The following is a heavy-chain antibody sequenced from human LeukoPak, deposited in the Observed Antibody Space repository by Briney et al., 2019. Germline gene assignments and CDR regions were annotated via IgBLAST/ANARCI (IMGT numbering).Heavy chain of an antibody. V-gene: IGHV3-30*04. J-gene: IGHJ6*02. CDR1: GFTFSSYA. CDR2: TSYDGSNE. D-gene: IGHD3-10*01. Sequence: PGGSLRLSCAASGFTFSSYAMHWVRQAPGKGLEWVAVTSYDGSNEYYADSMKGQFTISRDNSKNTLYLQMNSLRAEDTAVYYCARGRSRSDGSGSYYNPYYYYYGMDVWGQGTTVTVSS. CDR3: ARGRSRSDGSGSYYNPYYYYYGMDV.